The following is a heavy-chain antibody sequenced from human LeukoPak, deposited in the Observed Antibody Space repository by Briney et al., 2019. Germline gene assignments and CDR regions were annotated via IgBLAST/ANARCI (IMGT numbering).Heavy chain of an antibody. Sequence: GRSLRLSCAASRFTFRNYGMHWVRQAPGKGLEWVAVISSDGTNKDYADSVKGRFSISRDNSKNTVYLQMNRLRGDDTAVYYCARDRSQEFDPWGQGTLVTVSS. CDR1: RFTFRNYG. CDR2: ISSDGTNK. J-gene: IGHJ5*02. CDR3: ARDRSQEFDP. V-gene: IGHV3-30*04. D-gene: IGHD3-10*01.